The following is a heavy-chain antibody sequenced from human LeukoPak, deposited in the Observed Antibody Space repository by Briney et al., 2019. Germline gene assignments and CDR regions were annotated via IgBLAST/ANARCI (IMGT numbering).Heavy chain of an antibody. D-gene: IGHD3-9*01. CDR3: AKGVRKIFWRMADFDY. J-gene: IGHJ4*02. Sequence: PGGSLRLSCAASGFTFSSYGMHWVRQAPGKGLEWVSCISGSSSSYIYYADSVKGRFTISGDNSKNTLYLQMNSLRAEDTAVYYCAKGVRKIFWRMADFDYWGQGTLVTVSS. CDR2: ISGSSSSYI. CDR1: GFTFSSYG. V-gene: IGHV3-21*01.